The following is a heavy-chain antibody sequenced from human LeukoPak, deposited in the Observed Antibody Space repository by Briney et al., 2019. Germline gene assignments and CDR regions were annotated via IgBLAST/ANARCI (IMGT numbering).Heavy chain of an antibody. Sequence: ASVKVSCKASGYTFTSYYMHWVRQAPGQGLEWMGIINPSGGSTSYAQKFRGRVTMTRDTSTSTVYMELSSLRSEDTAVYYCARDPRGYSYGPRGMDVWGQGTTVTVSS. CDR1: GYTFTSYY. CDR3: ARDPRGYSYGPRGMDV. J-gene: IGHJ6*02. D-gene: IGHD5-18*01. V-gene: IGHV1-46*01. CDR2: INPSGGST.